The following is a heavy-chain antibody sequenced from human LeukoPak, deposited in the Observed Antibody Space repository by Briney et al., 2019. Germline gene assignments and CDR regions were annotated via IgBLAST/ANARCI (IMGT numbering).Heavy chain of an antibody. CDR3: ARMAGKY. CDR2: INHSGST. CDR1: GVSFSGYY. D-gene: IGHD5-24*01. J-gene: IGHJ4*02. Sequence: SETLSLTCAVYGVSFSGYYWSWIRQPPGKGLEWIGEINHSGSTNYNPSLKSRVTISVDTSKNQFSLKLSSVTAADTAVYYCARMAGKYWGQGTLVTVSS. V-gene: IGHV4-34*01.